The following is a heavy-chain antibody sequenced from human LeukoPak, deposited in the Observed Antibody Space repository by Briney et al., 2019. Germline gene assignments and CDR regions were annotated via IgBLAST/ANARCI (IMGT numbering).Heavy chain of an antibody. D-gene: IGHD3-22*01. V-gene: IGHV4-34*01. CDR3: ARGYYYDSSGYTGNWFDP. Sequence: PSETLSLTCAVYGGSFSGYYWSWIRQPPGKGLEWIEEINHSGSTNYNPSLKSRVTISVDTSKNQFSLKLSSVTAADTAVYYCARGYYYDSSGYTGNWFDPWGQGTLVTVSS. CDR1: GGSFSGYY. J-gene: IGHJ5*02. CDR2: INHSGST.